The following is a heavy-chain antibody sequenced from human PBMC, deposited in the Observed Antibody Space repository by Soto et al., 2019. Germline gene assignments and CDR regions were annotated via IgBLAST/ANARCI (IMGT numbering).Heavy chain of an antibody. CDR1: GGSFSSYY. CDR3: ARASYSSGWYPPPLEVGYYGMDV. Sequence: TSETLSLTCAVYGGSFSSYYWSWIRQPPGKGLEWIGYIYYSGSTNYNPSLKSRVTISVDTSKNQFSLKLSSVTAADTAVYYCARASYSSGWYPPPLEVGYYGMDVWGQGTTVTVSS. D-gene: IGHD6-19*01. J-gene: IGHJ6*02. V-gene: IGHV4-59*01. CDR2: IYYSGST.